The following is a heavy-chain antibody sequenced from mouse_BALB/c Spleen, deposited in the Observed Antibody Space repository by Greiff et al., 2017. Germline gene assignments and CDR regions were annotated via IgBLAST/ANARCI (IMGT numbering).Heavy chain of an antibody. Sequence: EVNVVESGGDLVKPGGSLKLSCAASGFTFSSYGMSWVRQTPDKRLEWVATISSGGSYTYYPDSVKGRFTISRDNAKNTLYLQMSSLKSEDTAMYYCARADRYSFAYWGQGTLVTVSA. CDR2: ISSGGSYT. D-gene: IGHD2-14*01. CDR1: GFTFSSYG. J-gene: IGHJ3*01. V-gene: IGHV5-6*01. CDR3: ARADRYSFAY.